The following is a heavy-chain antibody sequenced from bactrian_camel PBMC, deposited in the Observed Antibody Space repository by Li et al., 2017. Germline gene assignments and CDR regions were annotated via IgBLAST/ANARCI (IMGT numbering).Heavy chain of an antibody. Sequence: VQLVESGGGLVQPGGSLRLSCKASGFTFTDFSLSWVRQTPRKGLEWVSTINSGGGTTYYVDSLKGRFTISRDNAKNTVYLQMNSLKSEDTALYYCVTGGTWAGEDWGQGTQVTVS. J-gene: IGHJ4*01. CDR3: VTGGTWAGED. D-gene: IGHD1*01. CDR2: INSGGGTT. V-gene: IGHV3S40*01. CDR1: GFTFTDFS.